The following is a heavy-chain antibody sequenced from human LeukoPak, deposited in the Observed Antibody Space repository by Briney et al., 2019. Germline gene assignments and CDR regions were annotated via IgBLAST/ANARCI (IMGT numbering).Heavy chain of an antibody. D-gene: IGHD4-17*01. J-gene: IGHJ4*02. CDR2: VNHSGST. Sequence: SETLSLTCAVYGGSFSDYRWSWIRQPPGKGLEWIGEVNHSGSTNYNPSLKSRVTISVDTSKKQFSLKLTSVTAADTAVYYCARRVTTRLPFRYWGQGTLVTVSS. CDR1: GGSFSDYR. V-gene: IGHV4-34*01. CDR3: ARRVTTRLPFRY.